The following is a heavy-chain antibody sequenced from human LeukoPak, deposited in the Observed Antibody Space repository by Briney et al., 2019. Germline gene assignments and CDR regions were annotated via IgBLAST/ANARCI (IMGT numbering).Heavy chain of an antibody. CDR1: GYNFTSHW. CDR2: IYPGDSDT. D-gene: IGHD3-16*01. J-gene: IGHJ4*02. Sequence: GESLKISCKGSGYNFTSHWIGWVRQMPGKGLGWMGIIYPGDSDTRYSPSFQGQVTISADKSISTAYLQWSSLKASDTAMYYCAIRLVAKGFDYWGQGTLVTVSS. CDR3: AIRLVAKGFDY. V-gene: IGHV5-51*01.